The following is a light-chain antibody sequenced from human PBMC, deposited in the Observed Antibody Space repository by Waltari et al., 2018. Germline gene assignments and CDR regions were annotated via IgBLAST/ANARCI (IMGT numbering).Light chain of an antibody. V-gene: IGKV1-5*03. CDR2: KAS. CDR3: QQYNSYPWT. CDR1: QSISSW. J-gene: IGKJ1*01. Sequence: TITCRASQSISSWLAWYQQKPGKAPKLLIYKASSLETGVPSRFSGSGSGTEFTLTISSLQPDDFATYYCQQYNSYPWTFGQGTKEEVK.